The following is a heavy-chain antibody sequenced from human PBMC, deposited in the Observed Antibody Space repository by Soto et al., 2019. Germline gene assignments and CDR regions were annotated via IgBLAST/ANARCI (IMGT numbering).Heavy chain of an antibody. CDR2: IYPGDSDT. J-gene: IGHJ6*02. Sequence: GESLKISCKGSGYSFTSYWIGWVRQMPGKGLEWMGIIYPGDSDTRYSPSFQGQVTISADKSISTAYLQWSSLRASDTAMYYCARHREEQQLAHYYYYYYGMDVWGQGTTVTVSS. CDR3: ARHREEQQLAHYYYYYYGMDV. CDR1: GYSFTSYW. D-gene: IGHD6-13*01. V-gene: IGHV5-51*01.